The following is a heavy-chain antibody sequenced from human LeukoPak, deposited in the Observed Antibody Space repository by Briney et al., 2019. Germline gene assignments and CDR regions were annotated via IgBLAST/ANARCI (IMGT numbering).Heavy chain of an antibody. CDR2: IYSGGST. CDR1: GFTVSSNY. J-gene: IGHJ4*02. D-gene: IGHD6-19*01. CDR3: ARERSLEIAVAGTIFDY. V-gene: IGHV3-66*01. Sequence: GGSLRLSCAASGFTVSSNYLSWVRQAPGKGLEWVSVIYSGGSTYYADSVKGRFTIPRDNSKNTLYLQMKSLRAEDTAVYYCARERSLEIAVAGTIFDYWGQGTLVTVSS.